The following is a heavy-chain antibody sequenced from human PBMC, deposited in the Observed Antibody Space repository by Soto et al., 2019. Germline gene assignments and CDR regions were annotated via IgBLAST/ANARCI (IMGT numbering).Heavy chain of an antibody. Sequence: EVQLLESGGGLVQPGGSLRLSCVASGFTFSSYAMSWVRQAPGMGLEWVSPIHASGGTHYTNSVKGRFTISRDNSKNTLFLQMNTLRVEDTALYYCAKGIQGGAYAQIAYWGQGTLVTVSS. D-gene: IGHD5-12*01. CDR3: AKGIQGGAYAQIAY. J-gene: IGHJ4*02. V-gene: IGHV3-23*01. CDR2: IHASGGT. CDR1: GFTFSSYA.